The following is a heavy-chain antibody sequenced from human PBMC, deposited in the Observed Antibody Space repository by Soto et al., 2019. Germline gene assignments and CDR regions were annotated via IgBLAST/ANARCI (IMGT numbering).Heavy chain of an antibody. CDR1: GFSFNTYS. D-gene: IGHD2-21*01. J-gene: IGHJ4*02. Sequence: EVKLVESGGGLVQPGGSLRLSCAASGFSFNTYSMNWVRQAPGRGLEWVSYITKSTSVTYYADSVKGRFTISRDNGKNSLYLQMSSLRDDDTAVYYCARDCCGGDCYSKNELDYWGQGTLVTVAS. CDR2: ITKSTSVT. V-gene: IGHV3-48*02. CDR3: ARDCCGGDCYSKNELDY.